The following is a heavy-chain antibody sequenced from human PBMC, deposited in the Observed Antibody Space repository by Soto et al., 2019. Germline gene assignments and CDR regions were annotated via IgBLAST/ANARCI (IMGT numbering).Heavy chain of an antibody. V-gene: IGHV3-48*01. J-gene: IGHJ5*02. Sequence: EVQLVESGGGLVQPGGSLRLSCAASGFTFRSYSMNWVRQAPGKGLEWVSYISSSSSTIYYADSVKGLFTISRDNAKNSLYLQMNSLRAEDTAVYYCAREADYVNWFAPWGQGTLVTVSS. D-gene: IGHD4-17*01. CDR3: AREADYVNWFAP. CDR2: ISSSSSTI. CDR1: GFTFRSYS.